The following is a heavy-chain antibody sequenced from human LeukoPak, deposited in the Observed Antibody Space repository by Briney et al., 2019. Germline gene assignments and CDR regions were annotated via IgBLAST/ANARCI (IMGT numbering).Heavy chain of an antibody. CDR3: AKGSPAAAGIVDY. J-gene: IGHJ4*02. D-gene: IGHD6-13*01. V-gene: IGHV4-59*01. Sequence: SETLSLTCTVSGGSITSYYWSWIRQPPGKGLEWIGYIYYSGSTIYNPSLKGRVTISVDTSKNQFSLKLNFVTAADTAVYYCAKGSPAAAGIVDYWGQGTLVTVSS. CDR2: IYYSGST. CDR1: GGSITSYY.